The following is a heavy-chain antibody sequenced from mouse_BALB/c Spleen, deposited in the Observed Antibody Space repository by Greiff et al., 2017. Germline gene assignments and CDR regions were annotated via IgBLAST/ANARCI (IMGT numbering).Heavy chain of an antibody. J-gene: IGHJ3*01. D-gene: IGHD2-1*01. V-gene: IGHV2-5-1*01. CDR1: GFSLTSYG. CDR2: IWRGGST. CDR3: AKNDGNYPSWFAY. Sequence: VQLQQSGPSLVQPSQSLSITCTVSGFSLTSYGVHWVRQSPGKGLEWLGVIWRGGSTDYNAAFMSRLSITKDNSKSQVFFKMNSLQADDTAIYYCAKNDGNYPSWFAYWGQGTLVTVSA.